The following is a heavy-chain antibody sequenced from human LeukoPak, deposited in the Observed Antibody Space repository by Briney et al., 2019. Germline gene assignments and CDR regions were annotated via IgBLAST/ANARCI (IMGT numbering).Heavy chain of an antibody. D-gene: IGHD3-10*01. Sequence: QPGGSLRLSCAASGFTFSSYEMNWVRQAPGKGLEWVSCISSSGSTIYYADSVKGRFTISRDNAKNSLYLQMNSLRAEDTAVYYCAREIEVPWFGELRDWFDPWGQGTLVTVSS. CDR3: AREIEVPWFGELRDWFDP. J-gene: IGHJ5*02. CDR1: GFTFSSYE. V-gene: IGHV3-48*03. CDR2: ISSSGSTI.